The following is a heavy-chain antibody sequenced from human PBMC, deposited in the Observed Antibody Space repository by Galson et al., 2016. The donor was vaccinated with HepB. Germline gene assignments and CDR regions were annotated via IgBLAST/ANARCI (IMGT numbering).Heavy chain of an antibody. CDR1: GYTFTSYY. D-gene: IGHD1-26*01. V-gene: IGHV1-46*01. J-gene: IGHJ4*02. CDR2: INPSGGST. CDR3: ARGSGSYLKTLDY. Sequence: SCKASGYTFTSYYMHWVRQAPGQGLEWMGIINPSGGSTSYAQKSQGRVTMTRDTSTSTDYMELSSLTSEDTAVYYCARGSGSYLKTLDYWGQGTLVTVSS.